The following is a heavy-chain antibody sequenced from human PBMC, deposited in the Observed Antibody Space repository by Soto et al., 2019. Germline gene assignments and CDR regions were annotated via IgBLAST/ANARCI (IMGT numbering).Heavy chain of an antibody. CDR1: RFTFSSYN. V-gene: IGHV3-21*01. Sequence: EVHLVESGGGLVKPGGSLRLSCAASRFTFSSYNMNWVRQAPGKGLEWVSCISSDNTNIHYADSVKGRFTTSRANARNSLYLQMNSLRVEDTAVYYCARDDMLMIRGVIEHYFAMDVWGQGTTVTVSS. CDR2: ISSDNTNI. J-gene: IGHJ6*02. D-gene: IGHD3-10*01. CDR3: ARDDMLMIRGVIEHYFAMDV.